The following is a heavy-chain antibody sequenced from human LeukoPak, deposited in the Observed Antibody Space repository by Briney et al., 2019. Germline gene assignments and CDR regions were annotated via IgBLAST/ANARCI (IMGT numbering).Heavy chain of an antibody. D-gene: IGHD2-21*02. Sequence: PSETLSLTCAVSGGSISSSYWWTWVRRPPGKGLEWIGEIYHSGSTNYNPSLKSRVTISVDKSKNHFSLNLSSVTAADTAVYYCARDRCGGDCPLDYWGQGTLVTVSS. CDR3: ARDRCGGDCPLDY. V-gene: IGHV4-4*02. CDR2: IYHSGST. J-gene: IGHJ4*02. CDR1: GGSISSSYW.